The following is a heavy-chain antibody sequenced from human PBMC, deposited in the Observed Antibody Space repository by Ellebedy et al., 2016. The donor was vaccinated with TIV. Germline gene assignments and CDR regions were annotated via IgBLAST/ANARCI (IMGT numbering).Heavy chain of an antibody. V-gene: IGHV3-7*01. Sequence: PGGSLRLSCAASGFTFSSYWMSWVRQAPGKGLEWVANIKQDGSEKYYVESVKGRFTISRDNAKNSLYLQMNNLRAEDTAVYYCARDTDEYYYDSSGPFDYWGQGTLVTVSS. CDR2: IKQDGSEK. D-gene: IGHD3-22*01. CDR3: ARDTDEYYYDSSGPFDY. CDR1: GFTFSSYW. J-gene: IGHJ4*02.